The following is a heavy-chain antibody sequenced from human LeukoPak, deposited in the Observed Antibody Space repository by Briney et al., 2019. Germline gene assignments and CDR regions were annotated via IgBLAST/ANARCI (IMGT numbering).Heavy chain of an antibody. J-gene: IGHJ4*02. V-gene: IGHV3-7*01. D-gene: IGHD6-13*01. CDR2: IKQDGSEK. CDR1: EFTFSSYW. CDR3: AREVATGTGAYNY. Sequence: QSGGSLRLSCAASEFTFSSYWMSWVRQAPGKGLEWVANIKQDGSEKYYVDSVKGRFTISRDNAKNSLYLQMNSLRAEDTAVYYCAREVATGTGAYNYWGQGTLVTVSS.